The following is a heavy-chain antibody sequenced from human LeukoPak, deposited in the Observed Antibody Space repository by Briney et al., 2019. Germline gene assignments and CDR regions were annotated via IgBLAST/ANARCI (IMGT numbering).Heavy chain of an antibody. D-gene: IGHD5-12*01. Sequence: SETLSLTCTVSGYSISSGYYWGWIRQPPGKGLEWIGEIYHSGSTNYNPSLKSRVTISVDKSKNQFSLKLSSVTAADTAVYYCARGGGYSGYVAFDIWGQGTMVTVSS. J-gene: IGHJ3*02. CDR1: GYSISSGYY. CDR3: ARGGGYSGYVAFDI. CDR2: IYHSGST. V-gene: IGHV4-38-2*02.